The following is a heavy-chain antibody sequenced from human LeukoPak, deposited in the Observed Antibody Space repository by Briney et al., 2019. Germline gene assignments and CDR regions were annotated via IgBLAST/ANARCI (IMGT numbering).Heavy chain of an antibody. D-gene: IGHD3-22*01. Sequence: SVKVSCKTSGYTFTSYGISWVRQAPRQGLEWMGRIIPILGIANYAQKFQGRVTITADKSTSTAYMELSSLRSEDTAVYYCARDQDYDSSGTLGYWGQGTLVTVSS. CDR3: ARDQDYDSSGTLGY. CDR1: GYTFTSYG. CDR2: IIPILGIA. V-gene: IGHV1-69*04. J-gene: IGHJ4*02.